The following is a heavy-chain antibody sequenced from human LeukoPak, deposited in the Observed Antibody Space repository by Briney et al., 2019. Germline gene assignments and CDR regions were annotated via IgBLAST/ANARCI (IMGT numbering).Heavy chain of an antibody. V-gene: IGHV3-30*04. J-gene: IGHJ4*02. D-gene: IGHD6-19*01. Sequence: GGSLRLSCAASGFTFSSYAMHWVRQAPGKGLEWVAVISYDGSDKYYADSVKGRFTISRDNSKNTLYLQMNSLRAEDTAVYYCARASSGWYEVYFDYWGQGTVVTVSS. CDR3: ARASSGWYEVYFDY. CDR1: GFTFSSYA. CDR2: ISYDGSDK.